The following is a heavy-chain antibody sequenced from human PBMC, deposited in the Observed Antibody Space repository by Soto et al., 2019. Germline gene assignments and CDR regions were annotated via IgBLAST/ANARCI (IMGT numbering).Heavy chain of an antibody. CDR1: GGSISSGGYY. D-gene: IGHD1-1*01. J-gene: IGHJ4*02. CDR3: ARDYNTVLDY. Sequence: SETLSLTCTVSGGSISSGGYYWSWTRQHPGKGLEWIGYIYYSGSTYYNPSLKSRVTISVDTSKNQFSLKLSSVTAADTAVYYCARDYNTVLDYWGQGTLVTVSS. V-gene: IGHV4-31*03. CDR2: IYYSGST.